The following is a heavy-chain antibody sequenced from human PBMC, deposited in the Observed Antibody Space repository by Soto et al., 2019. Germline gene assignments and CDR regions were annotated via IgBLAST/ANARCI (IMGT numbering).Heavy chain of an antibody. CDR1: GFTFSSYG. CDR2: ISYDGSNK. CDR3: ATVAENFDY. D-gene: IGHD6-19*01. V-gene: IGHV3-30*03. Sequence: QVQLVESGGGVVQPGRSPRLSCAASGFTFSSYGMHWVRQAPGKGLEWVAVISYDGSNKYYADSVKGRFTISRDNSKNTLYLQMNSLRAEDTAVYYCATVAENFDYWGQGTLVTVSS. J-gene: IGHJ4*02.